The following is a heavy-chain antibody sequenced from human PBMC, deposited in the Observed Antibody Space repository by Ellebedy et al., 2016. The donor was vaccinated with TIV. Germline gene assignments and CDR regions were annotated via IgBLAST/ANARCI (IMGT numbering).Heavy chain of an antibody. J-gene: IGHJ4*02. Sequence: MPSETLSLTCTVSGGSISSRPYHWGWIRQPPGTGLEWIGSISYSGGTYYSPSLKSRVTISVDTSKNPFTLTLSSVTAADTAVYYCGWDCSSTSCRGGYWGRGTLVTVSS. D-gene: IGHD2-2*01. CDR2: ISYSGGT. CDR1: GGSISSRPYH. CDR3: GWDCSSTSCRGGY. V-gene: IGHV4-39*02.